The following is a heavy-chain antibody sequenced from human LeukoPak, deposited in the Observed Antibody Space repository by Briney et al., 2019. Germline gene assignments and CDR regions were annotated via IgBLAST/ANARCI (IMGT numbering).Heavy chain of an antibody. CDR1: GFTFNNYA. V-gene: IGHV3-23*01. J-gene: IGHJ4*02. Sequence: GGSLILSCAASGFTFNNYAMSWVRQAPGKGLEWVSTVSGSGAIAYYTDSDRGRFTISRDNSKNTLYLQMSSLTDKDTAVYYCARAGSGSLDFDYWGQGTLVTVSS. CDR3: ARAGSGSLDFDY. D-gene: IGHD1-26*01. CDR2: VSGSGAIA.